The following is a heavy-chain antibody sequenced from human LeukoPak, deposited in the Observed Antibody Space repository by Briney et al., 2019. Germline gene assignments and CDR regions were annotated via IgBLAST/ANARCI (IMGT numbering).Heavy chain of an antibody. CDR3: ARTPTPYDPLGY. CDR1: GFTFSSYA. D-gene: IGHD3-3*01. J-gene: IGHJ4*02. CDR2: INIDGRST. V-gene: IGHV3-74*01. Sequence: GGSLRLSCAASGFTFSSYAMNWVRQAPGKGLVWVSRINIDGRSTNYADSVKGRFTISRDNAKNTLYLQMKSLRAEDTAVYYCARTPTPYDPLGYWGQGTLVTVSS.